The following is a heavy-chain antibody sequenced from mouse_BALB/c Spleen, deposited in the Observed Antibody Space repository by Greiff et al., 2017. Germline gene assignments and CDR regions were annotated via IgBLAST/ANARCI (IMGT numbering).Heavy chain of an antibody. CDR3: ARDNDWYFDV. CDR1: GFTFTDYY. V-gene: IGHV7-3*02. CDR2: IRNKANGYTT. Sequence: EVQLVESGGGLVQPGGSLRLSCATSGFTFTDYYMSWVRQPPGKALEWLGFIRNKANGYTTEYSASVKGRFTISRDNSQSILYLQMNTLRAEDSATYYCARDNDWYFDVWGAGTTVTVSS. J-gene: IGHJ1*01.